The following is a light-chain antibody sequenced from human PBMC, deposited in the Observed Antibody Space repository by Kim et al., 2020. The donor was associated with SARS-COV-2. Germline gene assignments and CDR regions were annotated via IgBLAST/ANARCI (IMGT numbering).Light chain of an antibody. CDR3: AAWDDSLSGRV. CDR1: SSNIGSNY. V-gene: IGLV1-47*01. Sequence: QSVLTQPPSASGTPGQRVTISCSGSSSNIGSNYVYWYQQLPGTAPKLLIYRNNQRPSGVPDRISGSKSGTSASLAISGLRSEDGADYYCAAWDDSLSGRVFGGGTQLTVL. J-gene: IGLJ3*02. CDR2: RNN.